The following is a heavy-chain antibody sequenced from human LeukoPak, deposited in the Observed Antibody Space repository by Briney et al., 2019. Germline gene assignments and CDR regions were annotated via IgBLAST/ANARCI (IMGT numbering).Heavy chain of an antibody. D-gene: IGHD6-13*01. J-gene: IGHJ5*02. Sequence: GGPLRLSCAASGFTFSSYSMNWVRQAPGKGLEWVSSISSSSSYIYYADSVKGRFTISRDNAKNSLYLQMNSLRAEDTAVYYCARSSFARWFDPWGQGTLVTVSS. V-gene: IGHV3-21*01. CDR3: ARSSFARWFDP. CDR1: GFTFSSYS. CDR2: ISSSSSYI.